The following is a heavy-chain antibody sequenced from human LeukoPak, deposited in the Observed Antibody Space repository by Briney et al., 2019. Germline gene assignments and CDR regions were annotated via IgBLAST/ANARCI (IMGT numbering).Heavy chain of an antibody. D-gene: IGHD6-6*01. CDR1: GGSMSSGDYY. J-gene: IGHJ4*02. CDR3: VRETSSSAHY. Sequence: PSETLCLTCTVSGGSMSSGDYYWAWVRQPPGKGLEWIGSISYSGRTFYKPSLTSRVAISIDASKSQFSLRLSSVTAADTAVYYCVRETSSSAHYWGQGTLVTVSS. V-gene: IGHV4-39*07. CDR2: ISYSGRT.